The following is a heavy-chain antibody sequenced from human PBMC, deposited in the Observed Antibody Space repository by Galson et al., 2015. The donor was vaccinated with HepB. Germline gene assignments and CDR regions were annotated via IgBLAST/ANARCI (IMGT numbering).Heavy chain of an antibody. J-gene: IGHJ4*02. V-gene: IGHV1-69*13. CDR3: ARGYFYCGGDCLLTPFDY. CDR1: GGTFSSYA. D-gene: IGHD2-21*01. CDR2: IIPIFGTA. Sequence: SVKVSCKASGGTFSSYAISWVRQAPGQGLEWMGGIIPIFGTANYAQKFQGRVTITADESTSTAYMELSSLRSEDTAVYYCARGYFYCGGDCLLTPFDYWGQGTLVTVSS.